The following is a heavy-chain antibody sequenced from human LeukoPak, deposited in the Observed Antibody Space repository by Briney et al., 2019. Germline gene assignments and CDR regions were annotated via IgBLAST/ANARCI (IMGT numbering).Heavy chain of an antibody. CDR3: ARDSYSGYDWGIDY. V-gene: IGHV3-21*01. D-gene: IGHD5-12*01. CDR1: GFTFSSNS. CDR2: ISSSSSYI. J-gene: IGHJ4*02. Sequence: GGSLRLSCAASGFTFSSNSMNWVRQAPGKGLEWGSSISSSSSYIYYADSVKGRFTISRDNAKNSLYLQMNSLRAEDTAVYYCARDSYSGYDWGIDYWGQGTLVTVSS.